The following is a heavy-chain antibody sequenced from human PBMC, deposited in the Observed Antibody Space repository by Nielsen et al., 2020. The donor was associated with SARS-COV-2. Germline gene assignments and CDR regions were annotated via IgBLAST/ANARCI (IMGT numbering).Heavy chain of an antibody. Sequence: GGSLRLSCAASGFTFSDYYMSWIRQAPGKGLEWVSYISSSSSYTNYADSVKGRFTIFRDNAKNSLYLQMNSLRAEDTAVYYCARDADSYGFDYWGQGTLVTVSS. CDR1: GFTFSDYY. CDR3: ARDADSYGFDY. J-gene: IGHJ4*02. D-gene: IGHD5-18*01. CDR2: ISSSSSYT. V-gene: IGHV3-11*06.